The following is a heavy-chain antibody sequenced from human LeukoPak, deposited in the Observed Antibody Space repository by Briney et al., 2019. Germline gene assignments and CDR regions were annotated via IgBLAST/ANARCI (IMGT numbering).Heavy chain of an antibody. CDR1: GGSIRDYY. Sequence: SETLSLTCSVSGGSIRDYYWNWIRQPAGKGLQWIGRSYASGTTSFNPSLKSRVTMSLDTSMNQFSLKLTSLTAADAAVYYCARGSENXXLFDVWGQGTLVTVSS. J-gene: IGHJ3*01. V-gene: IGHV4-4*07. CDR2: SYASGTT. CDR3: ARGSENXXLFDV.